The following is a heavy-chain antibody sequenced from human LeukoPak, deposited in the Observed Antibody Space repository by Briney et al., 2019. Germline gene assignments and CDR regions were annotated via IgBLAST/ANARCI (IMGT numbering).Heavy chain of an antibody. Sequence: ASVKVSCKASGYTFTGYYMHWVRQAPGQGLEWMGWINPNSGGTNYAQKFQGRVTMTRDTSISTAYMELSSLRSEDTAVYYCAKEPNGKLKLNPEDRYCSGGSCYSWFDPWGQGTLVTVSS. CDR1: GYTFTGYY. CDR2: INPNSGGT. CDR3: AKEPNGKLKLNPEDRYCSGGSCYSWFDP. V-gene: IGHV1-2*02. D-gene: IGHD2-15*01. J-gene: IGHJ5*02.